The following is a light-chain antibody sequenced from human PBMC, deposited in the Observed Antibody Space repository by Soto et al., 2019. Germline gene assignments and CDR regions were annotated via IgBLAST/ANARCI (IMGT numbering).Light chain of an antibody. V-gene: IGKV3D-15*01. CDR2: LTS. J-gene: IGKJ1*01. CDR3: QQSNNWPRP. CDR1: QAVNTR. Sequence: KQSPATVSAFPGDRVTLSCRASQAVNTRLAWYQHKPGQAPRLLIYLTSNRAAGVPSRFSAWGSETDFTLTISSLQSEDSAVYYCQQSNNWPRPFGQVTKADIK.